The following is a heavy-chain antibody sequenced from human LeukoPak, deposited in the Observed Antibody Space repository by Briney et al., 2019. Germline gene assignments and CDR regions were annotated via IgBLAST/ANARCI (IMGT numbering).Heavy chain of an antibody. V-gene: IGHV4-61*01. Sequence: SETLSLTCTVSGGSISSPSYYWTWIRQPPGKGLVWIGYIYYSGSTNYNPSLKSRVTISIDMSKNQFSLKLSSVTAADTAVYYCVRGPTYYYGSGIVSHAAFDIWGQGTMVTVSS. D-gene: IGHD3-10*01. CDR3: VRGPTYYYGSGIVSHAAFDI. CDR1: GGSISSPSYY. CDR2: IYYSGST. J-gene: IGHJ3*02.